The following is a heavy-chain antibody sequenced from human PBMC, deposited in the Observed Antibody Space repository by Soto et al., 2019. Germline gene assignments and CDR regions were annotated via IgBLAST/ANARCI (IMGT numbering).Heavy chain of an antibody. CDR2: ISLSSSTI. V-gene: IGHV3-48*01. CDR3: ARDSLNYHYYMGV. Sequence: EVQLVESGGGLVQPGGSLRLSCAASGFTFSSYNMNWVRQAPGKGLEWISDISLSSSTIFYADSVKGRFTISRDTAKNSLYLQMNSLRAEDTAVYYCARDSLNYHYYMGVWGKGTTVTVSS. CDR1: GFTFSSYN. J-gene: IGHJ6*03.